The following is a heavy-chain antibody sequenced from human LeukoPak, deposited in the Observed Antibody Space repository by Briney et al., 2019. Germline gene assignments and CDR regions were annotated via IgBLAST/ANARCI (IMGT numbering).Heavy chain of an antibody. J-gene: IGHJ4*02. CDR1: GFTFSSYA. CDR2: ISGSGGST. CDR3: AKYQKRYCSSTSCSLFDY. V-gene: IGHV3-23*01. Sequence: GGSLRLSCAASGFTFSSYAMSWVRQAPGKGLEWVSAISGSGGSTYYADSVKGRFTISRDNSKNTLYLQMNSLRAEDTAVYYCAKYQKRYCSSTSCSLFDYWGQGTLVTVSS. D-gene: IGHD2-2*01.